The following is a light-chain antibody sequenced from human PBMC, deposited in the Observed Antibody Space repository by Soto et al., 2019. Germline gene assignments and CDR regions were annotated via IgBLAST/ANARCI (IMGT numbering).Light chain of an antibody. CDR2: SNS. Sequence: QSVLTQPPSASGTPGQRVTFSCSGSSSNIGGNTVSWFQHLPRTAPKLLIFSNSQRPSGVPDRFSGAKSGTSASLAISGLQSEDEANYYCATWDDGLSAYVFGTGTSSPS. J-gene: IGLJ1*01. CDR3: ATWDDGLSAYV. CDR1: SSNIGGNT. V-gene: IGLV1-44*01.